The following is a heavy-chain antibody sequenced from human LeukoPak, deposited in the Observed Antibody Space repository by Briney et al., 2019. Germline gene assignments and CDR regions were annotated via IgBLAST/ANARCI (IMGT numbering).Heavy chain of an antibody. Sequence: PSETLSLTCAVSGYSIRRGYYWGWIRQPPGKGLEWIGSIYHSGSTYYNPSLKSRVTISVDTSKNQFSLKLSSVTAADTAVYYCARIQLGNRGDYFDYWGQGTLVTVSS. D-gene: IGHD1-1*01. CDR3: ARIQLGNRGDYFDY. CDR1: GYSIRRGYY. CDR2: IYHSGST. J-gene: IGHJ4*02. V-gene: IGHV4-38-2*01.